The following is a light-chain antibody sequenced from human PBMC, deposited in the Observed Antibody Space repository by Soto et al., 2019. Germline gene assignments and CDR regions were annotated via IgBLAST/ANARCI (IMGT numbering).Light chain of an antibody. CDR2: DAS. CDR1: QSISSW. CDR3: QQYKSYSRT. V-gene: IGKV1-5*01. J-gene: IGKJ1*01. Sequence: DIGVSQSPSTLSASIGDRVTLTCRASQSISSWLAWYQQKPGQAPKLLIYDASSLDSGVPSRFSGSGSGTEFTLTISSLQPEDFATYYCQQYKSYSRTFAQGTKVDIK.